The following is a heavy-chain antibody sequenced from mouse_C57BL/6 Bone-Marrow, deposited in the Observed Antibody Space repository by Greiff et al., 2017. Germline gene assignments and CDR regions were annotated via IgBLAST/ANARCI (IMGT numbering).Heavy chain of an antibody. J-gene: IGHJ2*01. Sequence: QVQLQQSGPELVKPGASVKISCKASGYAFSSSWMNWVKQRPGKGLEWIGRIYPGDGDTNYNGKFKGKATLTADKSSSTAYMQLRSLTSEDSAVYFCARSMIRNYFDYWGQGTTLTVSS. V-gene: IGHV1-82*01. D-gene: IGHD2-4*01. CDR2: IYPGDGDT. CDR3: ARSMIRNYFDY. CDR1: GYAFSSSW.